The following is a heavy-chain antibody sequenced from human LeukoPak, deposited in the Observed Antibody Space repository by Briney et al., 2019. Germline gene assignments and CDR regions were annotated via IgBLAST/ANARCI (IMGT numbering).Heavy chain of an antibody. CDR1: GFTVSNNH. V-gene: IGHV3-53*01. Sequence: GGSLRLSCGASGFTVSNNHMSWVRQAPGKGLEWVSITYSDGTTYSVTPVKGRFTISRDTSRNTLYVQMNSLRAEDTAVYFCARDRVEVTTSMLGGVKRTVTDYYGMDVWGQGTTVTVSS. CDR2: TYSDGTT. J-gene: IGHJ6*02. D-gene: IGHD3-16*01. CDR3: ARDRVEVTTSMLGGVKRTVTDYYGMDV.